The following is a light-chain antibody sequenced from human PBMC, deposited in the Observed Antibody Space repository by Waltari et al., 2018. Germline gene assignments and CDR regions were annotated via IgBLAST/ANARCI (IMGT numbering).Light chain of an antibody. Sequence: DIQMTQSPSTLSASVGDRVSITCRASQTIGTSLAWYQQKPGRPPKLLIYKTSRLDSGVPSRVSGSGSGTEFTLTISSLQPDDFATYYCHQYNSYSTWTFGQGTKVEIK. V-gene: IGKV1-5*03. CDR2: KTS. CDR1: QTIGTS. CDR3: HQYNSYSTWT. J-gene: IGKJ1*01.